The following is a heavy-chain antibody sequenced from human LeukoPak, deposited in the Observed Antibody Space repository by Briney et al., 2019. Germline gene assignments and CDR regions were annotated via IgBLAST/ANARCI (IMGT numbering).Heavy chain of an antibody. J-gene: IGHJ4*02. Sequence: PSETLSLTCAVYGESFSGYYWSWIRQPPGKGLEWIGEINHSGSTNYNPSLKSRVTISVDTSKNQFSLKLSSVAAADTAVYYCARSQRIRSITMVRGPNDYWGQGTLVTVSS. CDR3: ARSQRIRSITMVRGPNDY. D-gene: IGHD3-10*01. CDR1: GESFSGYY. CDR2: INHSGST. V-gene: IGHV4-34*01.